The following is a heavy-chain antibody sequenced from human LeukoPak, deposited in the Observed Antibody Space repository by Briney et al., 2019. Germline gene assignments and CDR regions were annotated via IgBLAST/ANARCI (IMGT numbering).Heavy chain of an antibody. J-gene: IGHJ5*02. CDR3: ARVWVSGSSWYVHHNWFDP. D-gene: IGHD6-13*01. CDR2: ISHSGST. V-gene: IGHV4-39*07. Sequence: SETLSLTCTVSGGSISSGNYYWGWIRQPPGKGLEWIGSISHSGSTNYNPSLKSRVTISVDTSKNQFSLKLSSVTAADTAVYYCARVWVSGSSWYVHHNWFDPWGQGTLVTVSS. CDR1: GGSISSGNYY.